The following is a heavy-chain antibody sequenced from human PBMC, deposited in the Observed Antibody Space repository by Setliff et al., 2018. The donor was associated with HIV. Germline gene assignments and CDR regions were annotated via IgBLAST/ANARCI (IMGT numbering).Heavy chain of an antibody. CDR2: MYYSGST. CDR3: ARVFVDTAVLRVLEYYFDS. J-gene: IGHJ4*02. V-gene: IGHV4-39*07. D-gene: IGHD5-18*01. Sequence: PSETLSLTCTVSGGSISSSSYYWGWVRQPPGTGLEWIGSMYYSGSTYYTPSLKSRITISLDTSKNQFSLSMRSVTAADTAVYYCARVFVDTAVLRVLEYYFDSWGRGTLVTVSS. CDR1: GGSISSSSYY.